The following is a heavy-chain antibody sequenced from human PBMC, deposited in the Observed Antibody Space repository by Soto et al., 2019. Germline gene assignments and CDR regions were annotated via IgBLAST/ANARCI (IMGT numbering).Heavy chain of an antibody. CDR2: IIPILGIA. J-gene: IGHJ4*02. V-gene: IGHV1-69*02. Sequence: QVQLVQSGAEVKKPGSSVKVSCKASGGTFSSYTISWVRQAPGQGLEWMGRIIPILGIANYAQKFQGRVTIPRDKSTGTAYMGLGSLRSENTAVYYCASLWGYCSGGSCRGDYWGQGTLVTVSS. CDR1: GGTFSSYT. CDR3: ASLWGYCSGGSCRGDY. D-gene: IGHD2-15*01.